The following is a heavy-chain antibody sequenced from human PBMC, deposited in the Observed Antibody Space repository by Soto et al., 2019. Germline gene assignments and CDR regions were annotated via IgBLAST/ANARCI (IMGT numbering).Heavy chain of an antibody. Sequence: QVQLVHSGAEVKKPGSSVNVSCKTSGGTFSAYPFNWVRQAPGQGLEWMGRIIPILDITDYSQNFQGRVTITADKSTNTAYMDLTSLRSEDTAMYFCAKGADSSGSESAFDLWGQGTLITVSS. V-gene: IGHV1-69*04. CDR2: IIPILDIT. J-gene: IGHJ3*01. D-gene: IGHD3-22*01. CDR1: GGTFSAYP. CDR3: AKGADSSGSESAFDL.